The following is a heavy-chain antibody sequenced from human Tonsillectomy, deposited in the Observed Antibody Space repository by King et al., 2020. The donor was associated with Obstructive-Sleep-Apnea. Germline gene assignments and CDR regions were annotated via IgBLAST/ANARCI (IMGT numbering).Heavy chain of an antibody. V-gene: IGHV4-31*03. Sequence: VQLQESGPGLVKPSQTLSLTCTVSGGSISSGGSFWSWFRHHPGQGLEWIGHIYYSGSPYYNPSLKSRVTISVDTFKNQFSLKLSPVPAADTAVYYCARDRGIAAAGSNYGMDVWGQGTTVTVSS. D-gene: IGHD6-13*01. CDR2: IYYSGSP. CDR1: GGSISSGGSF. CDR3: ARDRGIAAAGSNYGMDV. J-gene: IGHJ6*02.